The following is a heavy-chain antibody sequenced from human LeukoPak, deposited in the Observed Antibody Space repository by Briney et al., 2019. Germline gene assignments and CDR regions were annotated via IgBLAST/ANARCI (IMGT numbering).Heavy chain of an antibody. D-gene: IGHD3-22*01. Sequence: GGSLRLSCAASGFTFDDYGMSWIRQAPGKGLEWVSGINWNGGSTGYADSVKGRFTISRDNAKNSLYLQMNRLRAEDAALYYCARELYYYDSSGSIPQDYYYYMDVWGKGTTVTVSS. CDR1: GFTFDDYG. J-gene: IGHJ6*03. CDR2: INWNGGST. CDR3: ARELYYYDSSGSIPQDYYYYMDV. V-gene: IGHV3-20*04.